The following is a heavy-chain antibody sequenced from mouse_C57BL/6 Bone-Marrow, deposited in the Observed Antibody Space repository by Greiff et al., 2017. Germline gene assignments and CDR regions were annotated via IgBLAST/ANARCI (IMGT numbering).Heavy chain of an antibody. CDR1: GYTFTNYW. CDR2: IYPGGGYT. V-gene: IGHV1-63*01. J-gene: IGHJ4*01. D-gene: IGHD2-4*01. CDR3: ARSISIYYDYDGYAMDY. Sequence: VQLQQSGAELVRPGTSVKMSCKASGYTFTNYWIGWAKQRPGHGLEWIGDIYPGGGYTNSNEKFKGKATLTADKSSSTAYMQFSRLTSEDSAIYYCARSISIYYDYDGYAMDYWGQGTSGTVSS.